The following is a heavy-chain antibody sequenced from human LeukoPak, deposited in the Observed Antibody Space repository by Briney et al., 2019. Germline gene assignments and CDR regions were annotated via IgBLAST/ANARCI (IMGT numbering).Heavy chain of an antibody. CDR2: IYTSGST. CDR3: ARDDPARVTATLDY. Sequence: SETLSLTCTVSGGSSSGNFWSWIRQSAGKGLEWIGRIYTSGSTNYNPSLKSRLTMSVDTSKNQFSLHLSSVTAADTAVYYCARDDPARVTATLDYWGQGTLVTVSS. D-gene: IGHD2-21*02. V-gene: IGHV4-4*07. J-gene: IGHJ4*02. CDR1: GGSSSGNF.